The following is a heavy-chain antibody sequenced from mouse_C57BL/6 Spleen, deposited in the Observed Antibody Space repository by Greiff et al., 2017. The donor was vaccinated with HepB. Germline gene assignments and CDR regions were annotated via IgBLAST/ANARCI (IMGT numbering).Heavy chain of an antibody. CDR3: VVLDYYYGSSPWYFDV. CDR1: GFSFNTYA. D-gene: IGHD1-1*01. V-gene: IGHV10-1*01. CDR2: IRSKSNNYAT. Sequence: EVMLVESGGGLVQPKGSLKLSCAASGFSFNTYAMNWVRQAPGKGLEWVARIRSKSNNYATYYADSVKDRFTISRDDSESMLYLQMNNLKTEDTAMYYCVVLDYYYGSSPWYFDVWGTGTTVTVSS. J-gene: IGHJ1*03.